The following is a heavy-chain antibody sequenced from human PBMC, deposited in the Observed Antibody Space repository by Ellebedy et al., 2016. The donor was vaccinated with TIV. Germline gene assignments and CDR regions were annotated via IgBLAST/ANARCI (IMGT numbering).Heavy chain of an antibody. CDR1: GFTFSSYA. V-gene: IGHV3-23*01. CDR2: IFGGGGGI. CDR3: AKDRVSGDGYWVFDQ. D-gene: IGHD5-18*01. J-gene: IGHJ4*02. Sequence: GESLKISCAASGFTFSSYAMSWVRQAPGKGLERVSGIFGGGGGISYADSVKGRFTISRDNSKNTVDLQLKSLRPEDTAVYYCAKDRVSGDGYWVFDQWGQGTLITVSS.